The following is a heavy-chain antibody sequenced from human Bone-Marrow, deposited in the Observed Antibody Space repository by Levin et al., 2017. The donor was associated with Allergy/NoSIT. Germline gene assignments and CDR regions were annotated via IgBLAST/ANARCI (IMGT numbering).Heavy chain of an antibody. CDR3: AGRSIVVVPAAMD. CDR2: ISGSGGST. D-gene: IGHD2-2*01. J-gene: IGHJ4*02. CDR1: GFTFSSYA. V-gene: IGHV3-23*01. Sequence: TGGSLRLSCAASGFTFSSYAMSWVRQAPGKGLEWVSAISGSGGSTYYADSVKGRFTISRDNSKNTLYLQMNSLRAEDTAVYYCAGRSIVVVPAAMDWGQGTLVTVSS.